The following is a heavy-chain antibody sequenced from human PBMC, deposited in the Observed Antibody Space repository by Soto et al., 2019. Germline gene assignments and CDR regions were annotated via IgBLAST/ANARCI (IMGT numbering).Heavy chain of an antibody. V-gene: IGHV4-61*01. CDR1: GGSVSSGSYY. CDR3: ARGRDILTGYYEFYFDY. J-gene: IGHJ4*02. Sequence: QVQLQESGPGLVKPSETLSLTCTVSGGSVSSGSYYWSWIRQPPGKGLEWIGYIYYSGSTNYNPSLKSRVTISVDTSKNQFSLKLSSVTAADTAVYYCARGRDILTGYYEFYFDYWGQGTLVTVSS. CDR2: IYYSGST. D-gene: IGHD3-9*01.